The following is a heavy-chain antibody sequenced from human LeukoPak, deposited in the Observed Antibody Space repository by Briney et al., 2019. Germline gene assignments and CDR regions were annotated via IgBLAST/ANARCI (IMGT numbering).Heavy chain of an antibody. V-gene: IGHV3-23*01. CDR2: ISGSGGST. D-gene: IGHD1-26*01. CDR3: AKDGIVGATTCYYYGMDV. CDR1: GFTFSSYA. J-gene: IGHJ6*02. Sequence: GGSLRLSCAASGFTFSSYAMSWVRQAPGKGLEWVSAISGSGGSTYYADSVKGRFTISRDNSKNALYLQMNSLRAEDTDVYYCAKDGIVGATTCYYYGMDVWGQGTTVTVSS.